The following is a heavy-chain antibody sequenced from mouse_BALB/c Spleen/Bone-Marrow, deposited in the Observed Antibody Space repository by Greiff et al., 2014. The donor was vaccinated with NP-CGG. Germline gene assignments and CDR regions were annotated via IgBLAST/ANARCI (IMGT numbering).Heavy chain of an antibody. CDR3: ARSRDMDY. V-gene: IGHV1-26*01. Sequence: VQLQQSGPDLVKPGASVKMSCKASGYTFTDYYMKWVKQSHGKRLEWIGDINPNNGNTFYNQKFKGKASLTVDKSSTTAYMQLNSLTSEDSAVYYCARSRDMDYWGQGTSVTVSS. CDR1: GYTFTDYY. CDR2: INPNNGNT. J-gene: IGHJ4*01.